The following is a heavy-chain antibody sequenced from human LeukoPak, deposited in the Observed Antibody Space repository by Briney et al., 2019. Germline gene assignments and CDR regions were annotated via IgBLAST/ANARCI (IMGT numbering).Heavy chain of an antibody. V-gene: IGHV3-64*01. D-gene: IGHD3-16*01. CDR3: ARGLMITFGGD. J-gene: IGHJ4*02. CDR1: GFTFSSYA. Sequence: GGSLRLSCAASGFTFSSYAMHWVRQAPGKGLEYVSAISSNGGSTYYANSVKGRFTISIDNSKNTLYLQMGSLRAEDMAVYYCARGLMITFGGDWGQGTLVTVSS. CDR2: ISSNGGST.